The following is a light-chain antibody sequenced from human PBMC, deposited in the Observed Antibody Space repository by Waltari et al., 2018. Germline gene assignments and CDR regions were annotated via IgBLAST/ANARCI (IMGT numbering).Light chain of an antibody. CDR1: QSIGSY. CDR2: VAT. V-gene: IGKV1-39*01. CDR3: QHSYSIPFI. Sequence: DIQMTQSPSSLSASVGDRVTITCRASQSIGSYLNWYQRKPGKAPNLLIYVATTVESGVPSRFTGSGSGTEFTLTINSLQPEDVATYYCQHSYSIPFIFGQGTKLEIK. J-gene: IGKJ2*01.